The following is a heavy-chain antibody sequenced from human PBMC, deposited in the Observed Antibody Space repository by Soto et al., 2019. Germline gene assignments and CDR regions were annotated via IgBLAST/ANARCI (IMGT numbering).Heavy chain of an antibody. CDR3: ARDLWGSWTVDY. J-gene: IGHJ4*02. Sequence: QVQLVQSGAEVKEPGASVRVSCKASGYTFQNYHMHWVRQVPGQGLEWMGIIHPSGETTTYAQKFQGRLAMTRDTSMRTAYMELSSLTSEYTAVYYCARDLWGSWTVDYWGQGTLVTVSS. V-gene: IGHV1-46*02. D-gene: IGHD3-16*01. CDR2: IHPSGETT. CDR1: GYTFQNYH.